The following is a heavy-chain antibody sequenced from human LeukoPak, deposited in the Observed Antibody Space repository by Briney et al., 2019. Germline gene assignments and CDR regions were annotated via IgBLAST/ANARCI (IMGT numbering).Heavy chain of an antibody. CDR1: GYTFTSYP. J-gene: IGHJ4*02. D-gene: IGHD4-17*01. CDR3: ARGYDYGDYVGDFDY. CDR2: ITTYNGNT. Sequence: ASVKVSCKASGYTFTSYPISWVRQAPGQGLEWVGWITTYNGNTNYAQKLQGRVTMITDTSTSTAYMDLRVLRSDDTAVYYCARGYDYGDYVGDFDYWGQGTLVTVSS. V-gene: IGHV1-18*01.